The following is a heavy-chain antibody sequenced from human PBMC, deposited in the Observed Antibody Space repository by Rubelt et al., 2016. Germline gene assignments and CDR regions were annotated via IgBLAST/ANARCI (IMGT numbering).Heavy chain of an antibody. CDR2: VYYSGST. V-gene: IGHV4-39*01. CDR3: ATRAAARYSWFDP. CDR1: GGSISSSSHY. J-gene: IGHJ5*02. Sequence: QLQLQESGPGLVKPSETLSLTCTVSGGSISSSSHYWGWIRQPPGKGLEWIGTVYYSGSTYYNPSLKSRVIIPVDTSKTQVALRLSSVTAADSAVNYCATRAAARYSWFDPWGQGSLVTVSS. D-gene: IGHD6-25*01.